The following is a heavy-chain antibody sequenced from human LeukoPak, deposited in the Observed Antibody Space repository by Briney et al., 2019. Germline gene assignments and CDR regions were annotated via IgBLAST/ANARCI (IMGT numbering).Heavy chain of an antibody. CDR1: VGTFSSYA. J-gene: IGHJ4*02. Sequence: ASVKVSCKASVGTFSSYAISWVRHAPGHGLEWMGRIIPILGIANYAQKFQGRVTITADKSTSTAYMELSSLRSEDTAVYYCAREAVTRDGYNEAYFDYCGQGTLVTVSS. D-gene: IGHD5-24*01. CDR3: AREAVTRDGYNEAYFDY. V-gene: IGHV1-69*04. CDR2: IIPILGIA.